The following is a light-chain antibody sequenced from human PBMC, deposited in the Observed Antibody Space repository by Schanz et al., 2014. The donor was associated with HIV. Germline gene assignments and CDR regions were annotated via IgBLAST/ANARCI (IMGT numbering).Light chain of an antibody. CDR3: QQYDSYPIT. Sequence: DIQMTQSPSTLSASVGDRVTIACRASQSISHWLVWYQVKPGKAPKNLIYKASSLETGVPSRFSGSGSGTEFTLTISSLQPDDFAIYYCQQYDSYPITFGGGTNVEIK. V-gene: IGKV1-5*03. CDR1: QSISHW. J-gene: IGKJ4*01. CDR2: KAS.